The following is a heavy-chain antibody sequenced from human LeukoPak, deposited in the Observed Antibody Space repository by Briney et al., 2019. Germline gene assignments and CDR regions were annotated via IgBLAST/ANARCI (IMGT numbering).Heavy chain of an antibody. CDR1: GFTFSGSA. V-gene: IGHV3-73*01. CDR2: IRSEANSYAT. CDR3: TRHRPYYGSDH. D-gene: IGHD3-10*01. Sequence: QPGESLRLSCAASGFTFSGSALHWVRQASGKGLEWVGRIRSEANSYATAYAASVKGRFTISRDDSKNTAYLQMNSLKTEDTAVYYCTRHRPYYGSDHWGQGTLVTVSS. J-gene: IGHJ4*02.